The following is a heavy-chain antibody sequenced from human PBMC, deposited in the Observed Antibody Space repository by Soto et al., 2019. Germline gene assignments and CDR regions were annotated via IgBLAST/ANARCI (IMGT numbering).Heavy chain of an antibody. CDR1: GYTFTSYG. V-gene: IGHV1-18*01. CDR2: ISAYNGNT. CDR3: ARGRRKLWSGELSTPNRPSYYSYCYGMAV. J-gene: IGHJ6*02. Sequence: QVQLVQSGAEVKKPGASVKVSCKASGYTFTSYGISWVRQAPGQGLEWMGWISAYNGNTNYAQKLQGRVTMTTDTSTSTASMELRSLRSYDTAVYYCARGRRKLWSGELSTPNRPSYYSYCYGMAVWGQGTTVTVSS. D-gene: IGHD3-10*01.